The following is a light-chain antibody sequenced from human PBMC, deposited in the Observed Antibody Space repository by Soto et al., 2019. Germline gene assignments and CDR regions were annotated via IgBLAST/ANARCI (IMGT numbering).Light chain of an antibody. J-gene: IGKJ1*01. CDR3: QQYTKPVWT. CDR2: DAS. Sequence: EIVLTQSPGTLSLSPGERATLSCRASESVNSRYLSWYQQRPGQAPRLLIYDASSRATGIPDRFSGSGSGTDFSLTIRGLEPEDFAVYYCQQYTKPVWTFGQGTKVEIK. CDR1: ESVNSRY. V-gene: IGKV3-20*01.